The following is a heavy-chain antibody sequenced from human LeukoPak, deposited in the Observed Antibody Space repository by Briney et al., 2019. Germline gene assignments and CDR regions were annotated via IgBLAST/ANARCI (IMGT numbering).Heavy chain of an antibody. CDR1: GGSIGSHY. CDR2: IYYSGTT. J-gene: IGHJ3*02. CDR3: ARLLNNDNSGDPDTFDM. V-gene: IGHV4-59*11. D-gene: IGHD3-22*01. Sequence: SETLSLTCTVSGGSIGSHYWSWIRQSPERGLEWIGFIYYSGTTRYNPSLRGRVTVSVDTSKNRFSLKLTSVTAADTAVYYCARLLNNDNSGDPDTFDMWGQGTMVTVSS.